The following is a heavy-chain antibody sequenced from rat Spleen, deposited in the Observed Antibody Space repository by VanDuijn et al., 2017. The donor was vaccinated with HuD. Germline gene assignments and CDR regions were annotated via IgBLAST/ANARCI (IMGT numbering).Heavy chain of an antibody. J-gene: IGHJ2*01. D-gene: IGHD1-2*01. Sequence: EVQLVESGGGLVQPGRSLKLSCVASGITFTNYWMTWIRQAPGKGLEWIASITNPGDSTYYLDSVKGRFTIPRDNAKSTLYLQMDSLRSEDTATYYCATLDYSSYIGYWGQGVMVTVSS. CDR1: GITFTNYW. CDR2: ITNPGDST. V-gene: IGHV5-31*01. CDR3: ATLDYSSYIGY.